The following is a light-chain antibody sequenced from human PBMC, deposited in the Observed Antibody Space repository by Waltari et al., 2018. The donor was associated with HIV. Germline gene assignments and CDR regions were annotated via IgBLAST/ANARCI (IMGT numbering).Light chain of an antibody. J-gene: IGLJ3*02. Sequence: QSALTQPASVSGSPGPSITISCTGTESDIGLYAFVSWYQQHPDRAPQLLLFGVTSRLFWVSYRFSRSKSGNTASLTISGLQTEDEADYYCSSYTITKSLVFGGGTRLTVL. CDR2: GVT. CDR3: SSYTITKSLV. V-gene: IGLV2-14*01. CDR1: ESDIGLYAF.